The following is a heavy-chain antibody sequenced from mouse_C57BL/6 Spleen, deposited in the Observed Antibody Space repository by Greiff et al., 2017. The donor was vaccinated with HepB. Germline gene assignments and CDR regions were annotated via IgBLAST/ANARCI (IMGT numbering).Heavy chain of an antibody. CDR2: IYPRSGNT. CDR3: ASYYGSSFAWFAY. V-gene: IGHV1-81*01. D-gene: IGHD1-1*01. J-gene: IGHJ3*01. Sequence: VQLQESGAELARPGASVKLSCKASGYNFTSYGISWVKQRTGQGLEWIGEIYPRSGNTYYNEKFKGKATLTADKSSSTAYMELRGLTSEDSAVYFCASYYGSSFAWFAYWGQGTLVTVSA. CDR1: GYNFTSYG.